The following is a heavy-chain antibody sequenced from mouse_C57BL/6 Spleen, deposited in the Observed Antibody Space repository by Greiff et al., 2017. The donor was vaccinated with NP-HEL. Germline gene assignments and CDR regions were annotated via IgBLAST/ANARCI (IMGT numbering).Heavy chain of an antibody. J-gene: IGHJ1*03. Sequence: EVMLVESEGGLVQPGSSMKLSCTASGFTFSDYYMAWVRQVPEKGLEWVANINYDGSSTYYLDSLKSRFIISRDNAKNILYLQMSSLKSEDTATYYCARMTYYYGSSYWYFDVWGTGTTVTVSS. CDR1: GFTFSDYY. V-gene: IGHV5-16*01. CDR2: INYDGSST. CDR3: ARMTYYYGSSYWYFDV. D-gene: IGHD1-1*01.